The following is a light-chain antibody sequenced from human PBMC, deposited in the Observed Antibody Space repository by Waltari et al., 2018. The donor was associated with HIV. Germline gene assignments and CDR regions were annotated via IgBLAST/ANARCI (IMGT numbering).Light chain of an antibody. Sequence: QSALTQPPSASGSPGPSVTISCTGTSRDVGRYDYVSWYQQHPGKAPKLLIYEVNKRPSGVPDRCSGSKSGNTASLTVSGLQAEDEAEYYCTSYAGINPVAFGGGTNLTVL. J-gene: IGLJ2*01. V-gene: IGLV2-8*01. CDR3: TSYAGINPVA. CDR2: EVN. CDR1: SRDVGRYDY.